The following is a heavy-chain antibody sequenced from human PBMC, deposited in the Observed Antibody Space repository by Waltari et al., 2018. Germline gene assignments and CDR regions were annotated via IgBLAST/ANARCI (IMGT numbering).Heavy chain of an antibody. CDR3: AKDRQYQLLYWFDP. D-gene: IGHD2-2*01. CDR1: GFPFSSYA. CDR2: ISGSGGST. J-gene: IGHJ5*02. V-gene: IGHV3-23*01. Sequence: EVQLLESGGGLVQPGGSLRLSCAASGFPFSSYALRWGRQSPGKGLEWVSAISGSGGSTYYADSVKGRFTISRDNSKNTLYLQMNSLRAEDTAVYYCAKDRQYQLLYWFDPWGQGTLVTVSS.